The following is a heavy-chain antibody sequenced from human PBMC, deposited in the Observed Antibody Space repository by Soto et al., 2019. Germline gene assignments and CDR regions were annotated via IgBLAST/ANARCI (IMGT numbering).Heavy chain of an antibody. Sequence: ASVKVSCKASGYTFTDYHIHWVRQAPGRALEWLGRINPKSGGIHFVPKFQNYVSMSTDTSISTAYMDVWRLGPDDTAVYFCARGVSTDRSNGVCPSHYFHHMDAWGQGTTVTVSS. V-gene: IGHV1-2*04. CDR1: GYTFTDYH. CDR3: ARGVSTDRSNGVCPSHYFHHMDA. J-gene: IGHJ6*02. D-gene: IGHD2-8*01. CDR2: INPKSGGI.